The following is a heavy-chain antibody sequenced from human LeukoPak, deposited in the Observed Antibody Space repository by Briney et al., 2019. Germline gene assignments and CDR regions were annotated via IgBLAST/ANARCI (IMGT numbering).Heavy chain of an antibody. CDR3: ASQSPLDAFDI. Sequence: ASVKVSCKASGYTFTSYYMHWVRQAPGQGLEWMGIINPSGGSTSYAQKFLGRVTMTRDTSTSTVYMELSSLRSEDTAVYYCASQSPLDAFDIWGQGTMVTVSS. CDR2: INPSGGST. CDR1: GYTFTSYY. J-gene: IGHJ3*02. V-gene: IGHV1-46*01.